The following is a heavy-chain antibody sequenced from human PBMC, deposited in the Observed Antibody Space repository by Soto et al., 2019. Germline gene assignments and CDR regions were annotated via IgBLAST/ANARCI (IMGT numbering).Heavy chain of an antibody. CDR1: GFTFTSSA. D-gene: IGHD1-26*01. V-gene: IGHV1-58*01. CDR3: EADRVGARGSDP. J-gene: IGHJ5*02. CDR2: IVVGSGNT. Sequence: SVKVSCKASGFTFTSSAVQWVRQARGQRLEWIGWIVVGSGNTNYAQKFQERVTITRDMSTSTAYMELSSLRSEETAVYYCEADRVGARGSDPWGQGTLVTVSS.